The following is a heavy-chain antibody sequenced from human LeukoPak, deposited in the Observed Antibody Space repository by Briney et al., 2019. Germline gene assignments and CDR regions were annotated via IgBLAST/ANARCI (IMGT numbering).Heavy chain of an antibody. CDR3: ARGYCSGGSCFYLDY. CDR1: GYILTRYY. Sequence: ASVTVSFQSSGYILTRYYMHWVRQPPGQGREWMGRINPNSGGTNYGQKFQGRVTMTRDTSISTSDMELSRLRSDDTAVYYCARGYCSGGSCFYLDYWGQGTLVTVSS. CDR2: INPNSGGT. V-gene: IGHV1-2*06. D-gene: IGHD2-15*01. J-gene: IGHJ4*02.